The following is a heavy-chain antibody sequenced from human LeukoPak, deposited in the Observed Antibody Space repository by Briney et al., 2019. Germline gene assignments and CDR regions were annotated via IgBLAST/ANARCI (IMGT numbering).Heavy chain of an antibody. CDR2: IRYDGSNK. V-gene: IGHV3-30*02. Sequence: GGSLRLSCAASGVTFSSYGMHWVRQAPGKGLEWVAFIRYDGSNKYYADSVKGRFTISRDNSKNTLYLQMNSLRAEDTAVYYCGTGTNYYYYMDVWGKGTTVTVSS. CDR1: GVTFSSYG. CDR3: GTGTNYYYYMDV. J-gene: IGHJ6*03. D-gene: IGHD6-13*01.